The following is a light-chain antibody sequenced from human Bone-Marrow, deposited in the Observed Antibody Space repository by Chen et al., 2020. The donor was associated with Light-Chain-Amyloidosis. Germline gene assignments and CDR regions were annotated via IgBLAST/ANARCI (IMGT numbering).Light chain of an antibody. J-gene: IGLJ3*02. CDR3: QVWDRSSDRPV. V-gene: IGLV3-21*02. Sequence: YVLTQPSSVSVDPGQTATIDCGGNNIGSTSVHWYQQTPGQAPLLVVYDDSDRPSGIPERLSGSNSGNTATLTISRVEAGDEADYYCQVWDRSSDRPVFGGGTKLTVL. CDR2: DDS. CDR1: NIGSTS.